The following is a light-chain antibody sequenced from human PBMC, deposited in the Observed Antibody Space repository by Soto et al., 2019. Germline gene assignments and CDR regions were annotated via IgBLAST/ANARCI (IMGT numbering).Light chain of an antibody. J-gene: IGKJ1*01. CDR3: QQYNSYSWT. CDR1: QSVSSSY. V-gene: IGKV3-20*01. CDR2: GAT. Sequence: EIVLTQSPGTLSLSPGERATLSCRASQSVSSSYLAWYQQKPGQAPRLLIHGATTRATGIPARFSGSGSGTEFTLTISSLQPDDFATYYCQQYNSYSWTFGQGTKVDIK.